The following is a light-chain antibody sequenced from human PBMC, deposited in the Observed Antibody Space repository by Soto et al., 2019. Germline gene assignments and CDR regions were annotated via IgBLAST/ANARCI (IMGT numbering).Light chain of an antibody. V-gene: IGLV8-61*01. Sequence: QTVVTQEPSFSVSPGGTVTLTCGLSSGSVSTSYYPSWYQQTPGQAPRTLIYSTNTRSSGVPDRFSGSILGNKAALTITGAQADDESDYYCVLYMGSGIQVFGGGTNLTVL. CDR3: VLYMGSGIQV. CDR2: STN. CDR1: SGSVSTSYY. J-gene: IGLJ3*02.